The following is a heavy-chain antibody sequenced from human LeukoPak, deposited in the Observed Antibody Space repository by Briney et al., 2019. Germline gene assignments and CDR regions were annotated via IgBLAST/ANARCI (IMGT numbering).Heavy chain of an antibody. J-gene: IGHJ4*02. CDR3: TTDFYPTRDGYPHGGY. CDR1: GFTFSNAW. D-gene: IGHD5-24*01. V-gene: IGHV3-15*01. CDR2: IKSKTDGGTT. Sequence: GGSLRLSCAASGFTFSNAWMSWVRQAPGKGLEWVGRIKSKTDGGTTDYAAPVKGRFTISRDDSKNTLYLQMNSLKTEDTAVYYCTTDFYPTRDGYPHGGYWGQGTLVTVSS.